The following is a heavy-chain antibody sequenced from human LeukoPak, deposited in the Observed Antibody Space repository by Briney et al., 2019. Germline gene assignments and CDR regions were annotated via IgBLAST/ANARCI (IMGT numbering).Heavy chain of an antibody. CDR3: ARDPGDRWFFDL. CDR2: ISRSGATT. D-gene: IGHD7-27*01. Sequence: ETLSLTCTVSGGSISSSPYYWGWVRQAPGKGLEWVSLISRSGATTYYADSVKGRFTISRDNSRNTLYLQMTSLRAEDTAVYYCARDPGDRWFFDLWGRGTLVTVSS. V-gene: IGHV3-23*01. CDR1: GGSISSSPYY. J-gene: IGHJ2*01.